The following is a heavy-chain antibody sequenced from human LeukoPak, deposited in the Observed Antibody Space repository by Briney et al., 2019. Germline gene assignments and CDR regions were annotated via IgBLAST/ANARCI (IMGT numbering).Heavy chain of an antibody. V-gene: IGHV1-69*13. CDR3: ARDGAGTMKN. D-gene: IGHD6-19*01. J-gene: IGHJ4*02. CDR2: IIPIFGTA. Sequence: VASVKVSCKASGGTFSSYAISWVRQAPGQGLEWMGGIIPIFGTANYAQKFQGRVTITADESTSTAYMELSSLRSEDTAVYYCARDGAGTMKNWGQGTLVTVSS. CDR1: GGTFSSYA.